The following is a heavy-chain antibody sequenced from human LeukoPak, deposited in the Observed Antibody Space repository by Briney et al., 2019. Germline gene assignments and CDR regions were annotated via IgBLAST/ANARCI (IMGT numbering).Heavy chain of an antibody. V-gene: IGHV5-51*01. Sequence: GESLKISCRGSGYTFTNYWIGWVRQMPGKGLEWMGIIYPGDSDTRYSPSFQGQVTISADKSINTAYLQWSRLKASDTATYYCATCYYDGSGYYYGAFDSWGQGIRVTVSS. J-gene: IGHJ4*02. CDR3: ATCYYDGSGYYYGAFDS. CDR2: IYPGDSDT. D-gene: IGHD3-22*01. CDR1: GYTFTNYW.